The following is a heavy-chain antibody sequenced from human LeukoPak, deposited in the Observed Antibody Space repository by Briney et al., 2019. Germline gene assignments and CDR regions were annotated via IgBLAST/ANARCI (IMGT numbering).Heavy chain of an antibody. Sequence: SGPTLVKPTQTLXLTCTFSWFSLSTSGVGVGWIRQPPGKALEWLALIYWDDDKRYSPSLKSRLTITKDTSKNQVVLTMTNMDPVDTATYYCAHRLSRIAAAGEQFDYWGQGTLVTVSS. CDR2: IYWDDDK. CDR1: WFSLSTSGVG. V-gene: IGHV2-5*02. CDR3: AHRLSRIAAAGEQFDY. J-gene: IGHJ4*02. D-gene: IGHD6-13*01.